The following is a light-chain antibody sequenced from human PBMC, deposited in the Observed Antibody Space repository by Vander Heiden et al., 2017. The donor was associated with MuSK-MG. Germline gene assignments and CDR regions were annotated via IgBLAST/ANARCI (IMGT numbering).Light chain of an antibody. CDR2: GNT. V-gene: IGLV1-40*01. Sequence: QSVLTQPPSVSAAPGQRVTNSCTGSSSNIGAGYDVHWYQQLPGTAPKLLIYGNTNRPSGVPNRFSGSKSGTSASLAITGLQAEDEADYYCQSYDSSLSVVVFGGGTKLTVL. CDR1: SSNIGAGYD. CDR3: QSYDSSLSVVV. J-gene: IGLJ2*01.